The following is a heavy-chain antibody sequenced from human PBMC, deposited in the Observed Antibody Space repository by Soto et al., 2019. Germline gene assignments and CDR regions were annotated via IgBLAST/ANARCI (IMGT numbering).Heavy chain of an antibody. D-gene: IGHD2-15*01. CDR1: GYSISSGYH. V-gene: IGHV4-38-2*02. J-gene: IGHJ5*02. CDR3: ARQDRVVAEGRWFDP. Sequence: LSETLALTCTVSGYSISSGYHWAWIRQPPGKGLEWLGSVHYSGNTYYNPSLKSRLTISVDKSKNQFSLNLSSVTAADTAVYYCARQDRVVAEGRWFDPWGQGTLVTVS. CDR2: VHYSGNT.